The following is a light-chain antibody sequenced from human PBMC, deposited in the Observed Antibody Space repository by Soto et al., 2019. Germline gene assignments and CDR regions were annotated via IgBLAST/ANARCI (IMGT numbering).Light chain of an antibody. CDR1: QSISSY. V-gene: IGKV1-5*01. Sequence: EIQMTQSAASLSAYTGDRVTITCRASQSISSYLNWYQQKPGKAPKLLIYGASSLESGVPSRFSGSGSGTEFTLTISSLQPDDFATYYCQQYNSYSWTFAQGTKAAI. CDR3: QQYNSYSWT. CDR2: GAS. J-gene: IGKJ1*01.